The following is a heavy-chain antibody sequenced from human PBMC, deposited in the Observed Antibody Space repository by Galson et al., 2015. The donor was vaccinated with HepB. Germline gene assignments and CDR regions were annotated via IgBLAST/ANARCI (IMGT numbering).Heavy chain of an antibody. D-gene: IGHD6-19*01. CDR2: FDPEDGET. CDR1: GYTLTELS. V-gene: IGHV1-24*01. CDR3: ATYSSGWYEAYFDY. Sequence: SVKVSCKVSGYTLTELSMHWVRQAPGKGLEWMGGFDPEDGETIYAQKFQGRVTMTEDTSTDTAYMELSSLRSEDTAVYYCATYSSGWYEAYFDYWGQGTLVTVSS. J-gene: IGHJ4*02.